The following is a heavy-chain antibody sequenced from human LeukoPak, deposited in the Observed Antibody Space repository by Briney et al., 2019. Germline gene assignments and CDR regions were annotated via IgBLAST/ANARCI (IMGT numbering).Heavy chain of an antibody. CDR2: ISYDGSNK. V-gene: IGHV3-30*18. CDR3: AKDYDSSGWAAFDI. Sequence: QPGGSLRLSCAASGFTFSNYWMTWVRQAPGKGLEWVAVISYDGSNKYFADSVKGRFTISRDNSKNTLYLQMNSLRAEDTAVYYCAKDYDSSGWAAFDIWGQGTMVTVSS. J-gene: IGHJ3*02. D-gene: IGHD3-22*01. CDR1: GFTFSNYW.